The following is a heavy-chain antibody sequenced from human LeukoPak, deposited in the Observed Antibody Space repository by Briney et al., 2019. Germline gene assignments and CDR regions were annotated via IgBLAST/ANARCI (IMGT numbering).Heavy chain of an antibody. V-gene: IGHV1-18*01. CDR1: GYTFTSYG. CDR2: ISAYNGNT. CDR3: ARSLGSSCSSTSCYTGYFDY. Sequence: ASVKVSCKASGYTFTSYGIIWVRQAPGQGLEWMGWISAYNGNTNYAQKLQGRVTMTTDTSTSTAYMELRGLRSDDTAVYYCARSLGSSCSSTSCYTGYFDYWGQGTLVTVSS. J-gene: IGHJ4*02. D-gene: IGHD2-2*02.